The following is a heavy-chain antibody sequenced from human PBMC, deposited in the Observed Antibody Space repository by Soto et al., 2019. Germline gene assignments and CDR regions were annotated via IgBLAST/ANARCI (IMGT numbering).Heavy chain of an antibody. CDR2: IIPIFGTA. V-gene: IGHV1-69*12. J-gene: IGHJ6*02. Sequence: QVQLLQSGAEVKNPGSSLKASCKAPRGTSTSYPISWVRQAPGQGLEWVGGIIPIFGTADYAQKFQGRVTITADESTSTAYMELSSLRSEDTAVYYCATMKGGYQSYYYGMDVWGQGTTVTVS. CDR1: RGTSTSYP. D-gene: IGHD3-16*02. CDR3: ATMKGGYQSYYYGMDV.